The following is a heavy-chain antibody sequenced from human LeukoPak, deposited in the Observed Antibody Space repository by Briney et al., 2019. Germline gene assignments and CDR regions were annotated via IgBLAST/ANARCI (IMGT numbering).Heavy chain of an antibody. CDR1: GGSVSSGSYY. CDR2: IYYSGST. CDR3: ARQEATVTTSSMLYYYGMDV. D-gene: IGHD4-17*01. J-gene: IGHJ6*02. Sequence: SETLSLTCTVSGGSVSSGSYYWSWIRQPPGKGLEWIGYIYYSGSTNYNPSLKSRVTISVDTSKNQFSLKLSSVTAADTAVYYCARQEATVTTSSMLYYYGMDVWGQGTTVTVSS. V-gene: IGHV4-61*01.